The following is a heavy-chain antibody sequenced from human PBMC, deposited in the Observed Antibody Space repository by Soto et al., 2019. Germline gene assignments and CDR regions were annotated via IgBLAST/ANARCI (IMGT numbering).Heavy chain of an antibody. CDR2: INHSGST. Sequence: SETLSLTCAVYGGSFSGYYWSWIRQPPGKGLEWIGEINHSGSTNYNPSLKSRVTISVDTSKNQFSLKLSSVTAADTAVYYCARYSGYDYYMDVWGKGTTVTVSS. V-gene: IGHV4-34*01. D-gene: IGHD1-26*01. J-gene: IGHJ6*03. CDR1: GGSFSGYY. CDR3: ARYSGYDYYMDV.